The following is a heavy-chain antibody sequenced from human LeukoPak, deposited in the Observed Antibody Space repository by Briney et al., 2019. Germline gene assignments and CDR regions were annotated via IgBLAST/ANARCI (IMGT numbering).Heavy chain of an antibody. CDR3: AKDGPDIVVVPAAMEADY. D-gene: IGHD2-2*01. V-gene: IGHV3-48*03. CDR1: GFTFSSYE. Sequence: GGSLRLSCVVSGFTFSSYEMNWVRQAPGKGLEWVSYISSSGSTKYYADSVKGRFTISRDNSKNTLYLQMNSLRAEDTAVYYCAKDGPDIVVVPAAMEADYWGQGTLVTVSS. J-gene: IGHJ4*02. CDR2: ISSSGSTK.